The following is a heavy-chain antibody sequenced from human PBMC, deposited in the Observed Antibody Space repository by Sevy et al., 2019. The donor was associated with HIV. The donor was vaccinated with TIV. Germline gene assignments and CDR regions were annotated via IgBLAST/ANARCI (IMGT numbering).Heavy chain of an antibody. Sequence: GGSLRLSCAASGFTFSDYTIHWVRQAPGKGLEWVAVISYDGSRTSYADSVKGRFTISRDNSKNTLFLQMNSLRAADRAVYYCTGVRGLLGWFDSWGQGTLVTVSS. CDR2: ISYDGSRT. J-gene: IGHJ5*01. D-gene: IGHD3-10*01. V-gene: IGHV3-30*04. CDR1: GFTFSDYT. CDR3: TGVRGLLGWFDS.